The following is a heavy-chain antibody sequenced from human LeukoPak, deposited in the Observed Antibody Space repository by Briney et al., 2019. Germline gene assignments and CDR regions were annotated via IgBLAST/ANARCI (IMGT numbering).Heavy chain of an antibody. D-gene: IGHD2-15*01. Sequence: PSETLSLTCTVSGGSISSYYWSWIRQPPGKGLEWIGYIYYSGSTNYNPSLKSRVTISVDTSKNQSSLKLGSVTAADTAVYYCASSPGYCSGGSCFAQVDYWGQGTLVTVSS. CDR2: IYYSGST. CDR1: GGSISSYY. J-gene: IGHJ4*02. CDR3: ASSPGYCSGGSCFAQVDY. V-gene: IGHV4-59*08.